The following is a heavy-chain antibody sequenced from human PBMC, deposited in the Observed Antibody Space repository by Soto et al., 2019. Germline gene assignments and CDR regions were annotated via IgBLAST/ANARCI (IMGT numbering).Heavy chain of an antibody. V-gene: IGHV1-69*06. CDR1: GGTFSSYA. Sequence: SVKVSCKASGGTFSSYAISWVRQAPGQGLEWMGGIIPIFGTANYAQKFQGRVTITADKSTSTAYMELSSLRSEDTAVYYCARLNWNYALYYYYGMDVWGQGTTVNVS. CDR3: ARLNWNYALYYYYGMDV. D-gene: IGHD1-7*01. J-gene: IGHJ6*02. CDR2: IIPIFGTA.